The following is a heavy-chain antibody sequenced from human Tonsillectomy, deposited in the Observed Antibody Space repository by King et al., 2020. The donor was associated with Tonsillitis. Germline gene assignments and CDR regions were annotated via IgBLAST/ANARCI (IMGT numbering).Heavy chain of an antibody. CDR2: ISFDGIKT. V-gene: IGHV3-30-3*01. CDR1: GFTFSSYA. J-gene: IGHJ4*02. Sequence: VQLVESGGGVVQPGRSLRLSCAASGFTFSSYAMHWVRQAPGKGLEWVAVISFDGIKTYYADSVKGRFTIYRDNSKNTLYLQMNSLRAEDTAVYYCARDIIGVSYKPDYWGQGTLVPVSS. D-gene: IGHD1-26*01. CDR3: ARDIIGVSYKPDY.